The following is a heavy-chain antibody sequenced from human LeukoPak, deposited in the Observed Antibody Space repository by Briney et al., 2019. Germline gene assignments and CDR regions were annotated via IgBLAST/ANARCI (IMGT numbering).Heavy chain of an antibody. CDR3: ARGNTGYSSAWGRDFDY. Sequence: AGSLRLSCAASGFSVSGHYMSWVRQAPGKELQWVSVLYSGGDTYYADSVKGRFTISRDTSKNTLYLQMNGLRAEDTAVYYCARGNTGYSSAWGRDFDYWGQGTLVTVSS. J-gene: IGHJ4*02. D-gene: IGHD6-19*01. CDR2: LYSGGDT. V-gene: IGHV3-66*01. CDR1: GFSVSGHY.